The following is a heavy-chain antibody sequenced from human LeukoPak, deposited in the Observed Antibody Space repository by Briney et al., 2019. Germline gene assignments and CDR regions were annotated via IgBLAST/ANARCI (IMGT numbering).Heavy chain of an antibody. J-gene: IGHJ4*02. D-gene: IGHD2-2*03. CDR2: TKGNRHT. CDR1: GFTFNNYA. V-gene: IGHV3-23*01. Sequence: GGSLRLSCAAVGFTFNNYAMSWVLQSPSRGLEWVSSTKGNRHTYFAASVKGRFILYSDGSRNTVFLQLNHLRVEHTGIYYCARASWISSADAVCWGQGTVVTVSS. CDR3: ARASWISSADAVC.